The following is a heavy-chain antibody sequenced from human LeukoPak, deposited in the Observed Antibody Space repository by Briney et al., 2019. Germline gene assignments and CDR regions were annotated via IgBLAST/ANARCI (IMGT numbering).Heavy chain of an antibody. Sequence: ASVKVSCKASGYTFTSYGISWVRQAPGQGLEWMGWISAYNGNTNYAQNLHGRVTITTDTSTSTAYMELRSLRSDDTAVYYCARDRSYSSSWDYWGQGTLVTVSS. CDR3: ARDRSYSSSWDY. V-gene: IGHV1-18*01. J-gene: IGHJ4*02. CDR1: GYTFTSYG. D-gene: IGHD6-13*01. CDR2: ISAYNGNT.